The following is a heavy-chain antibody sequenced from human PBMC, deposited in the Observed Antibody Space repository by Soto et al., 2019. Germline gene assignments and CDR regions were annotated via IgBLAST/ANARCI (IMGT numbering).Heavy chain of an antibody. CDR2: ISPDGSDK. J-gene: IGHJ6*03. V-gene: IGHV3-7*05. Sequence: GGSLRLSCAASGFTFSAHWMSWVRQAPGKGPEWLANISPDGSDKQYVESVKGRFTISRDNAKNSLYLQVDSLKTEDTAVYYCIRGLSVTTRLWYYYYMDVWGKGTTVTVSS. CDR1: GFTFSAHW. D-gene: IGHD4-4*01. CDR3: IRGLSVTTRLWYYYYMDV.